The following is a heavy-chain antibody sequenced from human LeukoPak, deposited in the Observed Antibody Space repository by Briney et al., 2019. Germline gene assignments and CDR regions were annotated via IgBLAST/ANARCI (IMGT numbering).Heavy chain of an antibody. Sequence: GGSLRLSCVASGFTFSSYWMTWVRQAPGKGLEWVANIKTDGSLIYYVDSVKGRFTISRDNAKNSLYLQMNSLRVENTAVYYCARGRTTVTTWQLDYWGQGTLVTVSS. CDR1: GFTFSSYW. J-gene: IGHJ4*02. CDR3: ARGRTTVTTWQLDY. V-gene: IGHV3-7*01. CDR2: IKTDGSLI. D-gene: IGHD4-11*01.